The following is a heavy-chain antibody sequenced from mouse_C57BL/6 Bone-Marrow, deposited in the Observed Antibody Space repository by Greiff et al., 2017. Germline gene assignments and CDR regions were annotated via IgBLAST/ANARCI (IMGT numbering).Heavy chain of an antibody. J-gene: IGHJ1*03. V-gene: IGHV1-55*01. CDR1: GYTFTSYW. Sequence: QVQLQQPGAELVKPGASVKMSCKASGYTFTSYWITWVKQRPGQGLEWIGDIYPGSGSTNYNEKFKSKATLTVDTSSSTAYMQLSSLTSEDSAVYYCARSPKMPITTGGWYFDVWGTGTTVTVSS. CDR3: ARSPKMPITTGGWYFDV. D-gene: IGHD1-1*01. CDR2: IYPGSGST.